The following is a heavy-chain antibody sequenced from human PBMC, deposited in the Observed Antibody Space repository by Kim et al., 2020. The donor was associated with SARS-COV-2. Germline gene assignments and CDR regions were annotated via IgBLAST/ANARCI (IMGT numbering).Heavy chain of an antibody. J-gene: IGHJ2*01. CDR3: AKDLSSSSWYPPLGWYFDL. V-gene: IGHV3-23*01. CDR1: GFTFSSYA. CDR2: ISGSGGIT. D-gene: IGHD6-13*01. Sequence: GGSLRLSCAASGFTFSSYAMSWVRQAPGKGLEWVSAISGSGGITYYADSVKGRFTISRDNSKNTLYLQMNSLRAEDTAVYYCAKDLSSSSWYPPLGWYFDLWGRGTRVTVSS.